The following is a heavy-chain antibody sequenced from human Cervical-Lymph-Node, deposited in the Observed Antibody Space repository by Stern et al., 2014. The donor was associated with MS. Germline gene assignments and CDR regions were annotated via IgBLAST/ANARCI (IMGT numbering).Heavy chain of an antibody. CDR2: ISYDGSDK. CDR3: ARGGNRRWEHLVYFDL. D-gene: IGHD1-26*01. CDR1: GFTFSNYP. V-gene: IGHV3-30-3*01. J-gene: IGHJ4*02. Sequence: VKLLESGGGVVQPGTSLRLSCAASGFTFSNYPVHWVRQAPGKGLECVAVISYDGSDKNYADSVKGRFTISRDNSKNTLYLQMNSLRAEDTAVYYCARGGNRRWEHLVYFDLWGQGAQVTVSS.